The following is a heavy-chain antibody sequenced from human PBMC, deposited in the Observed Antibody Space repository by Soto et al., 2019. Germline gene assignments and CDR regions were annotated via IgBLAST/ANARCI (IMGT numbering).Heavy chain of an antibody. CDR1: GFTFSSYA. J-gene: IGHJ2*01. CDR2: ISGSGGST. Sequence: GSLRLSCAASGFTFSSYAMNWVRQAPGKGLEWVSVISGSGGSTYYADSVKGRFTISRDNSKNTLYLQMNSLRAEDTAVYYCAKRTTGWYFDLWGRGTLVTVSS. CDR3: AKRTTGWYFDL. V-gene: IGHV3-23*01.